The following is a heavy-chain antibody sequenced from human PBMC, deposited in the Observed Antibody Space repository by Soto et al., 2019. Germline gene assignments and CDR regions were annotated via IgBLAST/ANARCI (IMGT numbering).Heavy chain of an antibody. D-gene: IGHD3-10*01. CDR2: IYYRGYS. CDR1: GGSISGFY. V-gene: IGHV4-59*01. Sequence: QVQLQESGPGPVKPSETLSLTCTVSGGSISGFYWSWIRQSPGKGLEWIAHIYYRGYSNSNPSLKCRVTVSVDTSKNQFSLMLISVTAADTAGYYCAGNKGGVIHYGMDVWGQGTTVIGS. CDR3: AGNKGGVIHYGMDV. J-gene: IGHJ6*02.